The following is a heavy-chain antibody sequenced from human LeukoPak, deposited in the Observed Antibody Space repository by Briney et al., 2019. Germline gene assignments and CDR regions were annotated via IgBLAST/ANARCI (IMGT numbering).Heavy chain of an antibody. V-gene: IGHV4-61*02. Sequence: SETLSLTCTVSGGSISSSSYYWSWIRQPAGTGLEWIGRIYTSGSTNYNPSLKSRVTISVDTSTNQFSLKLTSVTAADTAVYYCARAPGVAAAGFNWFDPWGQGTLVTVSS. CDR1: GGSISSSSYY. CDR3: ARAPGVAAAGFNWFDP. J-gene: IGHJ5*02. CDR2: IYTSGST. D-gene: IGHD6-13*01.